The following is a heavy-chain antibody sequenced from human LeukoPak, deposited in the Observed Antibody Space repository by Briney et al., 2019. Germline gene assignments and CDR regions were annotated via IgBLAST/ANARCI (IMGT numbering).Heavy chain of an antibody. Sequence: PGGSLRLSCAASGFTFSSYAMHWVRQAPGKGLEYVSTITRDGGRTFYADSVKGRFTISRDNSKSTLYLQMGSLRPEDMALYYCARERGTGRLGGDFDYWGQGTLVTVSS. D-gene: IGHD3/OR15-3a*01. V-gene: IGHV3-64*02. CDR2: ITRDGGRT. CDR3: ARERGTGRLGGDFDY. CDR1: GFTFSSYA. J-gene: IGHJ4*02.